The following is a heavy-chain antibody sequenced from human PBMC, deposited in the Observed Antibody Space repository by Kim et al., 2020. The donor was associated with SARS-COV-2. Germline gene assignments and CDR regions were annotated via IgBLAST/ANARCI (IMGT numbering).Heavy chain of an antibody. J-gene: IGHJ5*02. CDR2: INHSGST. CDR3: ATHVRMGGSSSSESYWFDP. CDR1: GGSFSGYY. D-gene: IGHD6-6*01. V-gene: IGHV4-34*01. Sequence: SETLSLTCAVYGGSFSGYYWSWIRQPPGKGLEWIGEINHSGSTNYNPSLKSRVTISVDTSKNQFSLKLSSVTAADTAVYYCATHVRMGGSSSSESYWFDPWGQGTLVTVSS.